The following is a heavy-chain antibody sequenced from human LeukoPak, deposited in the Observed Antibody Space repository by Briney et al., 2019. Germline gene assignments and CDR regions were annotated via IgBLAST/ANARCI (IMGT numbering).Heavy chain of an antibody. V-gene: IGHV4-4*07. CDR3: ARESRDYCSSTSCYINYYYYYMDV. CDR1: GGSISSYY. D-gene: IGHD2-2*01. CDR2: IYTSGST. J-gene: IGHJ6*03. Sequence: SETLSLTCTVSGGSISSYYWSWIRQPAGKGLEWIGRIYTSGSTNYNPSLKSRVTMSVDTSKNQFSLKLSSVTVADTAVYYCARESRDYCSSTSCYINYYYYYMDVWGKGTTVTASS.